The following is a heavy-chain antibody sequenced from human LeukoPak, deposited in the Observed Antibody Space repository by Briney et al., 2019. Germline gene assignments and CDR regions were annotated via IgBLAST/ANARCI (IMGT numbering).Heavy chain of an antibody. V-gene: IGHV3-30*02. J-gene: IGHJ4*02. CDR3: AKGGSSAWYYFDY. CDR1: RFTFSNYD. Sequence: GGSLSLSCTASRFTFSNYDMHWVRQAPGKGLEWVAFIRYDGSKKYYADSVKGRFPISRDNSKNTLYLQMNSLRAEDTAVYYCAKGGSSAWYYFDYWGQGTLVTVSS. D-gene: IGHD6-19*01. CDR2: IRYDGSKK.